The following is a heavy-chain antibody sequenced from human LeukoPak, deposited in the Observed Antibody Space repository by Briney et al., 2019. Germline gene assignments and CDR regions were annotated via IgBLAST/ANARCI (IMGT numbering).Heavy chain of an antibody. CDR3: ARERRVGYYFDS. V-gene: IGHV4-34*01. Sequence: SETLSLTCAVYGGSLSGYYWVWIRQPPEKGLEWIGEINHSGSANYNPSLKSRFTISVDTSKNQFSLDLKSVTAADTAVYYCARERRVGYYFDSWGQGTLVSVSS. D-gene: IGHD2-8*01. J-gene: IGHJ4*02. CDR1: GGSLSGYY. CDR2: INHSGSA.